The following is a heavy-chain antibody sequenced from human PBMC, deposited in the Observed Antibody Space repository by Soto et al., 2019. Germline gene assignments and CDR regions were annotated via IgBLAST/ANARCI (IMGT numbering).Heavy chain of an antibody. J-gene: IGHJ4*02. V-gene: IGHV4-61*01. D-gene: IGHD6-19*01. CDR2: IYYSGST. Sequence: QVQLQESGPGLVKPSETLSLTCTVSGGSVRSGSYYWSWIRQPPGKGLGWIGSIYYSGSTNYNPSLKSRVTISVDTSKNQFSLKLSSVTGADTAVYYCASYSGGWYDVSYRGQAALVTVSS. CDR1: GGSVRSGSYY. CDR3: ASYSGGWYDVSY.